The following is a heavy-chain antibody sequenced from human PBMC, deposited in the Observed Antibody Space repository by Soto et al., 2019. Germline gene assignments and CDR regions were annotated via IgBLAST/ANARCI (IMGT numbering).Heavy chain of an antibody. Sequence: EVQLVESGGDLVQPGRSLRLSCAASGFTFGDYAMRWVRQAPGKGLEWVSGINWSGSSIRYADSVKGQFTISRDNNKNSLDLQMNSPKDEDPAVYYCVKGRMTLWYSDYLGQGTLGIVSS. V-gene: IGHV3-9*01. J-gene: IGHJ4*02. CDR3: VKGRMTLWYSDY. CDR1: GFTFGDYA. CDR2: INWSGSSI. D-gene: IGHD2-8*01.